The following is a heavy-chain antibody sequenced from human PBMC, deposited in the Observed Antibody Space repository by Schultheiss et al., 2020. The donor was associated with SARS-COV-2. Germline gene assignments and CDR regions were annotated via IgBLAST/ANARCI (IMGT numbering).Heavy chain of an antibody. J-gene: IGHJ4*02. V-gene: IGHV3-9*01. CDR3: AKDQYYDSRTISLDY. CDR1: GFTFDDYA. Sequence: SLRLSCAASGFTFDDYAMHWVRQAPGKGLEWVSGISWNSGSIGYADSVKGRFTISRDNAKNSLYLQMNSLRAEDTALYYCAKDQYYDSRTISLDYWGQGTLVTVSS. CDR2: ISWNSGSI. D-gene: IGHD3-22*01.